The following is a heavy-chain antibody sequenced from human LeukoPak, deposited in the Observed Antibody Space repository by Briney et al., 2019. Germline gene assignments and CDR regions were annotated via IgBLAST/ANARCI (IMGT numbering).Heavy chain of an antibody. CDR1: GGSISSGGYY. V-gene: IGHV4-31*03. J-gene: IGHJ4*02. D-gene: IGHD3-10*01. CDR2: IYYSGST. Sequence: SETLSLTCTVSGGSISSGGYYWSWIRQHPGKGLEWIGYIYYSGSTYYNPSLKSRVTMSVDTSKNQFSLKVSSVTAVDTAVYYCASSGRAPYYFDYWGQGTLVTVSS. CDR3: ASSGRAPYYFDY.